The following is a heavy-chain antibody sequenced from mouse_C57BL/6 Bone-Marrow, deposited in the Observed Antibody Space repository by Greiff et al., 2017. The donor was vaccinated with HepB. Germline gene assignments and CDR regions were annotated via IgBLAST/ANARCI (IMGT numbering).Heavy chain of an antibody. CDR2: ISYDGSN. J-gene: IGHJ2*01. D-gene: IGHD2-5*01. Sequence: EVKVEESGPGLVKPSQSLSLTCSVTGYSITSGYYWNWIRQFPGNKLEWMGYISYDGSNNYNPSLKNRISITRDTSKNQFFLKLNSVTTEDTATYYCARGSYSNSLFDYWGQGTTLTVSS. CDR1: GYSITSGYY. CDR3: ARGSYSNSLFDY. V-gene: IGHV3-6*01.